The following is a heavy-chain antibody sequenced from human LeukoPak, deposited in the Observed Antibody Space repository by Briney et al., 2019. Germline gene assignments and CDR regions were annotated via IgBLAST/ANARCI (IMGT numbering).Heavy chain of an antibody. D-gene: IGHD3-9*01. V-gene: IGHV3-9*01. CDR1: GFSFDDYA. CDR2: ISWNSGSI. J-gene: IGHJ4*02. Sequence: GGSLRLSCAASGFSFDDYAMHWVRQAPGKGLEWVSGISWNSGSIAYADSVKGRFTISRDNAKNSLYLQMNSLRAEDTALYYRAKDSDYDILTGYLPTWGQGTLVTVSS. CDR3: AKDSDYDILTGYLPT.